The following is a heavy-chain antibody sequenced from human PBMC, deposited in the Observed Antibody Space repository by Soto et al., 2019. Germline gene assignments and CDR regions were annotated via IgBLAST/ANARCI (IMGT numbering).Heavy chain of an antibody. J-gene: IGHJ5*02. V-gene: IGHV1-46*03. CDR2: LHPNSGST. D-gene: IGHD4-17*01. Sequence: GASVKVSCKASGYTFTSYYMHWVRQAPGQGLEWMGILHPNSGSTSYAQKFQGRVTMTRDTSTSTVYMELSSLRTEDTAVYCCVSDTRGDSNWFDPWGQGTLVTVSS. CDR3: VSDTRGDSNWFDP. CDR1: GYTFTSYY.